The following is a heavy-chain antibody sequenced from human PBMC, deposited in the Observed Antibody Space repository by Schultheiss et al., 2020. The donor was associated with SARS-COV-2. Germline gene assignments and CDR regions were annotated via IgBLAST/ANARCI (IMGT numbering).Heavy chain of an antibody. D-gene: IGHD2-2*01. V-gene: IGHV3-30*03. Sequence: GGSLRLSCAASGFTFSSYGMHWVRQAPGKGLEWVAVISYDGSNKYYADSVKGRFTISRDNSKNSLYLQMNSLRAEDTAVYYCARDSDIVVVPAATRGYFLHWGQGTLVTVSS. CDR2: ISYDGSNK. CDR1: GFTFSSYG. CDR3: ARDSDIVVVPAATRGYFLH. J-gene: IGHJ1*01.